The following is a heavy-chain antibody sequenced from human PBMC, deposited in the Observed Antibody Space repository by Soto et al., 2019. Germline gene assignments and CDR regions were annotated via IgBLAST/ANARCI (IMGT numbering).Heavy chain of an antibody. V-gene: IGHV1-69*04. J-gene: IGHJ3*02. CDR2: IIPILGIA. Sequence: ASVKVSCKASGGTFSSYAISWVRQAPGQGLEWMGRIIPILGIANYAQKFQGRVTITADKSTSTAYMELSSLRSEDTAVYYCARDRDRDTAMVDAFDIWGQGTMVTVS. CDR3: ARDRDRDTAMVDAFDI. CDR1: GGTFSSYA. D-gene: IGHD5-18*01.